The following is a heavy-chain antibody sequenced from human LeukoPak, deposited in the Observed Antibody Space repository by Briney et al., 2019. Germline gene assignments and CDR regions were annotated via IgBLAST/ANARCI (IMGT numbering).Heavy chain of an antibody. V-gene: IGHV4-59*01. CDR1: GGSISRDY. J-gene: IGHJ4*02. CDR2: ISYTGNT. CDR3: AREVLSVYSNSRGSHEWPSHFDS. Sequence: SETLSLTCPVSGGSISRDYWSWIRQPPGKGLEWIGYISYTGNTKYISSIGSRDTITIDASKTHFSLTLSSVTPADTAVYYCAREVLSVYSNSRGSHEWPSHFDSWGQGTLVTVSS. D-gene: IGHD2/OR15-2a*01.